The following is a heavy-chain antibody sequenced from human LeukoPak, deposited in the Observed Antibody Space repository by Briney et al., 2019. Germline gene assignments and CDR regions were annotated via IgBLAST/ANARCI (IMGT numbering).Heavy chain of an antibody. V-gene: IGHV1-3*01. J-gene: IGHJ4*02. D-gene: IGHD6-13*01. CDR3: ARSDIAAAPVGY. Sequence: GASVEVSCKASGYTFTSYAMHWVRQAPGQRLEWMGWINAGNGNTKYSQKFQGRVTITRDTSASTAYMELSSLRSEDTAVYYCARSDIAAAPVGYWGQGTLVTVSS. CDR1: GYTFTSYA. CDR2: INAGNGNT.